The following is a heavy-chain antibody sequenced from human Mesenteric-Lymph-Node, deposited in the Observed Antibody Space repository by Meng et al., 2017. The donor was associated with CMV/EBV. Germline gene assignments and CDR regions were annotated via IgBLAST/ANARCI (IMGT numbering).Heavy chain of an antibody. CDR2: INPNSGGT. D-gene: IGHD1-1*01. CDR3: ARGFFRGSSKWAPTTYYFDY. V-gene: IGHV1-2*02. Sequence: ASVKVSCKASGYTFTGYYMHWVRQAPGQGLEWMGWINPNSGGTNYAQKFQGRVTMTRDTSISTAYMELSGLIPEDTAVYYCARGFFRGSSKWAPTTYYFDYWGQGTLVTVSS. J-gene: IGHJ4*02. CDR1: GYTFTGYY.